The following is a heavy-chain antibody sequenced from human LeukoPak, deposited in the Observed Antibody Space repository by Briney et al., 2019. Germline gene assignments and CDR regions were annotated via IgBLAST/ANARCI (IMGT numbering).Heavy chain of an antibody. CDR2: IYYSGST. D-gene: IGHD5-24*01. J-gene: IGHJ4*02. Sequence: SETLSLTCAVYGGSFSGYYWSWIRQPPGKGLEWIGYIYYSGSTNYNPSLKSRVTISVDTSKNQFSLKLSSVTAADTAVYYCARGRDGYNFLNRGEYYYFDYWGQGTLVTVSS. CDR3: ARGRDGYNFLNRGEYYYFDY. V-gene: IGHV4-34*11. CDR1: GGSFSGYY.